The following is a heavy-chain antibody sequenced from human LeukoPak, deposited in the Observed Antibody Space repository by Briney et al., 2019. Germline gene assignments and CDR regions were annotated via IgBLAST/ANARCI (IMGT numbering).Heavy chain of an antibody. V-gene: IGHV4-59*01. J-gene: IGHJ4*02. CDR1: GGSISSYS. CDR2: IYYSGST. Sequence: SETLSLTCTVSGGSISSYSWSWIRQPPGKGLEWIGYIYYSGSTNYNPSLKSRVTISVDTSKKQFSLKLSSVTAADTAVYYCAAQGRYSSGWRADYWRQGTLVTVSS. CDR3: AAQGRYSSGWRADY. D-gene: IGHD6-19*01.